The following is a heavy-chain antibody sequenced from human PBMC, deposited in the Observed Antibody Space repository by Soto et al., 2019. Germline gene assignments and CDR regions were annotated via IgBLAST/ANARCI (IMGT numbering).Heavy chain of an antibody. D-gene: IGHD3-22*01. CDR2: ISAYNGNT. CDR3: ARDPTNYYDSSGYYPSCYYYGMDV. Sequence: ASVKVSCKASGYTFTSYGISWVRQAPGQGLEWMGWISAYNGNTNYAQKLQGRVTMTTDTSTSTAYMELRSLRSDDTAVYYCARDPTNYYDSSGYYPSCYYYGMDVWGQGTTVTVSS. CDR1: GYTFTSYG. V-gene: IGHV1-18*01. J-gene: IGHJ6*02.